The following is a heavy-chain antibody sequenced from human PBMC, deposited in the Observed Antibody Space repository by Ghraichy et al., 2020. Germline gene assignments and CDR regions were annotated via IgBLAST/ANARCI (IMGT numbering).Heavy chain of an antibody. CDR1: GFTFSSYG. V-gene: IGHV3-30*02. CDR3: AKDGGRRFITMVRGAYLFDY. J-gene: IGHJ4*02. D-gene: IGHD3-10*01. Sequence: GGSLRLSCAASGFTFSSYGMHWVRQAPGKGLEWVAFIRYDGSNKYYADSVKGRFTISRDNSKNTLYLQMNSLRAEDTAVYYCAKDGGRRFITMVRGAYLFDYWGQGTLVTVSS. CDR2: IRYDGSNK.